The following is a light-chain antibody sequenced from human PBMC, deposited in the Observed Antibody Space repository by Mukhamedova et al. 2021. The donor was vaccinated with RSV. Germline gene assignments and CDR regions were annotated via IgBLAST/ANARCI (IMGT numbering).Light chain of an antibody. V-gene: IGKV1-27*01. Sequence: WYQRRVHGKPPKLLIYAASTLQLGVPSRFSGSGSGTDFTLTISSLQPEEFATYYCQSYNSAPYIFGQGTKLEIK. CDR3: QSYNSAPYI. J-gene: IGKJ2*01. CDR2: AAS.